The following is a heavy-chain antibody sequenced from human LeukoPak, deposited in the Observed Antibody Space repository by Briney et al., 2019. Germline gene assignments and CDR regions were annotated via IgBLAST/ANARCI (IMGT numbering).Heavy chain of an antibody. CDR2: ICGNGGTT. D-gene: IGHD6-19*01. V-gene: IGHV3-23*01. Sequence: GGSLRLSCAASGFTFSSYAMSWVRQAPGKGLEWVSVICGNGGTTYYADSVKGRFTISRDNAKNTLYLQMNSLRAEDTAVYYCARESSGRGMDVWGQGTTVTVSS. CDR3: ARESSGRGMDV. CDR1: GFTFSSYA. J-gene: IGHJ6*02.